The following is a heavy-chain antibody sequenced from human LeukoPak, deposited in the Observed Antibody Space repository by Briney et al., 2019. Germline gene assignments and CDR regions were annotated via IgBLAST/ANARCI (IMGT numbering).Heavy chain of an antibody. J-gene: IGHJ4*02. D-gene: IGHD5-18*01. CDR3: ARVGGYSYGLFDY. V-gene: IGHV4-4*02. Sequence: SETLSLTCAVSGGSITSTNWWSWVRQPPGKGLEWIGEIYHSGSTSYNPSLKSRVTISVDTSKNQFSLKLSSVTAADTAVYYCARVGGYSYGLFDYWGQGTLVTVSS. CDR1: GGSITSTNW. CDR2: IYHSGST.